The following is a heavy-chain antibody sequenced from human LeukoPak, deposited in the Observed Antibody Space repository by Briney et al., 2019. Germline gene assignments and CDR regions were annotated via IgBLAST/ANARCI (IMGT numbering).Heavy chain of an antibody. J-gene: IGHJ6*02. V-gene: IGHV1-18*01. CDR2: ISAYNGNT. D-gene: IGHD3-3*01. CDR3: ARSPPYYSDFWSGYMTSYYYYGMDV. Sequence: ASVKVSCKASGYTFTSYGISWVRQAPGQGLEWMGWISAYNGNTNYAQKLQGRVTMTTDTYTSTAYMELRSLRSDDTAVYYCARSPPYYSDFWSGYMTSYYYYGMDVWGQGTTVTVSS. CDR1: GYTFTSYG.